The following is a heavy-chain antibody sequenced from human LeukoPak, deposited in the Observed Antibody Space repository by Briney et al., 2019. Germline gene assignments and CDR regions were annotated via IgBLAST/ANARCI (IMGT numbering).Heavy chain of an antibody. CDR2: IKLDGSEK. CDR1: GFTFSSYA. D-gene: IGHD3-3*01. V-gene: IGHV3-7*03. CDR3: ARDQYDTWSRRGNFDS. Sequence: GGSLRLSCAASGFTFSSYAMSWVRQAPGKGLEWVANIKLDGSEKNYVDSVKGRFTISRDNTKNSLYLQMNSLRAEDTAVFYCARDQYDTWSRRGNFDSWGQGTLVIVSS. J-gene: IGHJ4*02.